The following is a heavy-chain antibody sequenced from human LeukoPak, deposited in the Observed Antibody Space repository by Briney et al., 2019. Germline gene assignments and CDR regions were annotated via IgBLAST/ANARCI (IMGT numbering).Heavy chain of an antibody. D-gene: IGHD3-10*01. Sequence: SETLSLTCTVSGGSVSVHSHYWGWVRQPPGMGLEWIGCIYYTGSTYYNASLKSRVTISVDTSKNQFSLNLTSVTAADTAVYYCTRDHYLSGFTWGQGTLVTVSS. J-gene: IGHJ4*02. CDR3: TRDHYLSGFT. CDR1: GGSVSVHSHY. CDR2: IYYTGST. V-gene: IGHV4-39*07.